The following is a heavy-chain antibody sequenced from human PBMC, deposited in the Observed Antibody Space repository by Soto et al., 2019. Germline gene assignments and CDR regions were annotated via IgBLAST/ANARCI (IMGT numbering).Heavy chain of an antibody. CDR3: ARDGEGAYGGSHHFDY. V-gene: IGHV1-69*13. J-gene: IGHJ4*02. Sequence: SVKVSCKASGGTFSSYAISWVRQAPGQGLEWMGGIIPIFGTANYAQKFQGRVTITADESTSTAYMELSSLRSEDTAVYYCARDGEGAYGGSHHFDYWGQGTLVTVSS. D-gene: IGHD2-15*01. CDR2: IIPIFGTA. CDR1: GGTFSSYA.